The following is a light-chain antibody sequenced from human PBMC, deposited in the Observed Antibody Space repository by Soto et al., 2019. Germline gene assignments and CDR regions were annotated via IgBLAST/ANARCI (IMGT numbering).Light chain of an antibody. CDR3: QQSYSTPLT. CDR1: QRISSY. V-gene: IGKV1-39*01. Sequence: DIQMTQSPSSLSASVGDRVTITCRASQRISSYLNWYEQKPGKAPKLLIYAASSLQSGVPSRFGGSGSGTDFTLTISSLQPEDFATYYCQQSYSTPLTFGGGTKVEIK. CDR2: AAS. J-gene: IGKJ4*01.